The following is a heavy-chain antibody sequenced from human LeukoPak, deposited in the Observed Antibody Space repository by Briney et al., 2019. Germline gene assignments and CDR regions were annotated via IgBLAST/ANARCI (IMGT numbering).Heavy chain of an antibody. V-gene: IGHV3-48*01. CDR1: GFTFSSYS. Sequence: GGSLRLSCAASGFTFSSYSMTWVRQAPGKGLEWVSYISSSSSTIYYADSVKGRFTISRDNAKNSLYLQMNSLRAEDTAVYYCAKIPHYDFWSGYYAFDYWGQGTLVTVSS. CDR3: AKIPHYDFWSGYYAFDY. CDR2: ISSSSSTI. J-gene: IGHJ4*02. D-gene: IGHD3-3*01.